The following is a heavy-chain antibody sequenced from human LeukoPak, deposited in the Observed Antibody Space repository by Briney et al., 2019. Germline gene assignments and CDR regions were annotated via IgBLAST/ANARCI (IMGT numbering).Heavy chain of an antibody. J-gene: IGHJ6*02. CDR3: ARMPYSYGYLNYYYGMDV. V-gene: IGHV4-59*08. Sequence: KSSETLSLTCTVSGGSISSYYWSWIRQPPGKGLKWIGYIYYSGSTNYNPSLKSRVTISVDTSKNQFSLKLSSATAADTAVYYCARMPYSYGYLNYYYGMDVWGQGTTVTVSS. CDR1: GGSISSYY. CDR2: IYYSGST. D-gene: IGHD5-18*01.